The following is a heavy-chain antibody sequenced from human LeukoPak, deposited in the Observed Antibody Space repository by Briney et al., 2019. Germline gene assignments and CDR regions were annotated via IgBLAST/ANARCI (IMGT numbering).Heavy chain of an antibody. J-gene: IGHJ3*02. D-gene: IGHD6-19*01. CDR2: IDAGNGDT. CDR1: GYTFTSYA. CDR3: ARDLAVAGSRDAFDI. Sequence: ASVKVSCKASGYTFTSYAIHWVRQAPGQGLKWMGWIDAGNGDTKYSQKLQGRVTITRDTSASTVYMELRSLRSEDTALYYCARDLAVAGSRDAFDIWGQGTMVTVSS. V-gene: IGHV1-3*01.